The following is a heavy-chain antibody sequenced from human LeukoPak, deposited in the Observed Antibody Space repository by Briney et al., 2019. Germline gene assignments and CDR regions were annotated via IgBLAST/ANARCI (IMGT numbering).Heavy chain of an antibody. J-gene: IGHJ6*02. CDR2: ISSSSSTI. Sequence: PGGSLRLSCAASGFTFSSYSMNWVRQAPGKGLEWVSYISSSSSTIYYADSVKGRFTISRDNAKNSLYLQMNSLRAEDTAVYYCARVPAGSSRYGDYGYYYGMDVWGQGTTVTVSS. D-gene: IGHD4-17*01. CDR1: GFTFSSYS. CDR3: ARVPAGSSRYGDYGYYYGMDV. V-gene: IGHV3-48*04.